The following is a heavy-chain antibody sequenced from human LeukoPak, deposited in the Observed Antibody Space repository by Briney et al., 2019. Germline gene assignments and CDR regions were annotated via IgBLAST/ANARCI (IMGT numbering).Heavy chain of an antibody. J-gene: IGHJ6*03. Sequence: GGSLRLSCVASGFTFSDYAMSWVRQAPGKGLEWVSTISGSGGRTHYADSVKGRFTISRDNSKNTLYLQMNSLRAEDTAVYYCAKEFYSYYMDVWGKGTTVTVSS. CDR1: GFTFSDYA. CDR2: ISGSGGRT. V-gene: IGHV3-23*01. CDR3: AKEFYSYYMDV.